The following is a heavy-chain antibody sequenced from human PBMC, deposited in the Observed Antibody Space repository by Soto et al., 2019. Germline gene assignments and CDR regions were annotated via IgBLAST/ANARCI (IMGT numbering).Heavy chain of an antibody. CDR3: ARELGGPDY. CDR1: GFSLSPYW. J-gene: IGHJ4*02. V-gene: IGHV3-74*03. Sequence: EVHLEESGGGSVQPGGSLRLSCAASGFSLSPYWIHWVRQAPGRRLEWVSRLSSDGFGAAYADSVKGRFFISRDIARNTLFLQMNRHRAEDPAVYYCARELGGPDYWGRGTSVTVAA. CDR2: LSSDGFGA. D-gene: IGHD3-16*01.